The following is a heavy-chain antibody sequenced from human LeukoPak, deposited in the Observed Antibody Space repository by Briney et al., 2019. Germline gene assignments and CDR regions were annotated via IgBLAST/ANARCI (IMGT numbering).Heavy chain of an antibody. CDR1: DDSTSSYY. D-gene: IGHD5-24*01. J-gene: IGHJ4*02. CDR2: IYYSGST. Sequence: PSETLSLTCNVSDDSTSSYYWSWVRQPPGKGLEWIGHIYYSGSTNYNPSLKSRVTISVDTSKNQFSLKMSSVTAADTAVYYCARSRDGYNQNTPLYYWGQGTLVTVSS. CDR3: ARSRDGYNQNTPLYY. V-gene: IGHV4-59*01.